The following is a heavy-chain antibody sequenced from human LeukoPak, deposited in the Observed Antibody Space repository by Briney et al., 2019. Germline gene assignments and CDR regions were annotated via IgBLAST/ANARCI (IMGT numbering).Heavy chain of an antibody. J-gene: IGHJ4*02. CDR1: GYTFTSYA. CDR3: ARDRFIAAAATFDY. V-gene: IGHV1-3*01. CDR2: INAGNGNT. D-gene: IGHD6-13*01. Sequence: ASVKVSCKASGYTFTSYAMHWVRQAPGQRLEWMGWINAGNGNTKYSQKFQGRVTITRDTSASTAYMELSSLRSEDTAVYYCARDRFIAAAATFDYWGQGTLVTVSS.